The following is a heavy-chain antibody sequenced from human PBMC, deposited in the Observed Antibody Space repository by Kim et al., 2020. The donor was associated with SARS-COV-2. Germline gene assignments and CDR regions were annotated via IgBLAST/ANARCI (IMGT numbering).Heavy chain of an antibody. CDR3: ARGPKGYCSGGSCSHRGGWFDP. Sequence: ASVKVSCKASGYTFTSYAMHWVRQAPGQRLEWMGWINAGNGNTKYSQKFQGRVTITRDTSASTAYMELSSLRSEDTAVYYCARGPKGYCSGGSCSHRGGWFDPWGQGTLVTVSS. V-gene: IGHV1-3*01. CDR1: GYTFTSYA. D-gene: IGHD2-15*01. J-gene: IGHJ5*02. CDR2: INAGNGNT.